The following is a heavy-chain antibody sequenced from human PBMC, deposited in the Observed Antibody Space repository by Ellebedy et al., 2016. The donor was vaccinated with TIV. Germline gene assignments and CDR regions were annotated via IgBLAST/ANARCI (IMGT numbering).Heavy chain of an antibody. CDR2: IKEDGSRT. Sequence: GESLKISCAASGFTFSIYWMNWVRQAPGKGLEWVANIKEDGSRTSYGDSVRGRFTIVRDNAKNSLYLQMKRLRSEDTAVYYCATGARSEGGYWGQGTLVTVSS. V-gene: IGHV3-7*01. CDR3: ATGARSEGGY. CDR1: GFTFSIYW. J-gene: IGHJ4*02. D-gene: IGHD2-15*01.